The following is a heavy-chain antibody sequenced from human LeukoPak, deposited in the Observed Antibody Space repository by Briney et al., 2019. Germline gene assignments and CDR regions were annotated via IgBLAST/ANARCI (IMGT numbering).Heavy chain of an antibody. CDR2: FDPEDGET. CDR1: GSTLTELS. CDR3: ATEQLGWYDY. V-gene: IGHV1-24*01. D-gene: IGHD6-19*01. Sequence: ASVKVSCKVSGSTLTELSMHRVRQAPGKGLEWMGGFDPEDGETIYSQKFQGRGTMTEDTSTDTAYMELSSLRSEDTAVYYCATEQLGWYDYWGQGTLVTVSS. J-gene: IGHJ4*02.